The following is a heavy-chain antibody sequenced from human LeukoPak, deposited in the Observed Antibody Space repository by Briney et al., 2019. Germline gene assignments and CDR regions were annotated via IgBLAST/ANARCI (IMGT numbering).Heavy chain of an antibody. Sequence: PGGSLRLSCAASGFTFSSYSMNWVRQAPGKGLEGVSYISSSSSTIYYADSVKGRFTISRDNAKNSLYLQMNSLRAEDTAVYYCARDGGPITMVRGVTPNQFDYWGQGTLVTVSS. CDR1: GFTFSSYS. J-gene: IGHJ4*02. CDR2: ISSSSSTI. V-gene: IGHV3-48*01. D-gene: IGHD3-10*01. CDR3: ARDGGPITMVRGVTPNQFDY.